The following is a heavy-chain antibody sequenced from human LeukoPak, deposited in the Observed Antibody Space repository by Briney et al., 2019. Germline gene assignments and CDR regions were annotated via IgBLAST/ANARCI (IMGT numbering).Heavy chain of an antibody. V-gene: IGHV3-43*02. Sequence: GGSLRLSCAASGFTFDEHPMHWVRQGPGKGLEWVALVSGDGDSTSYADSVKGRFTISRDNSKNSVLLQMSSLRTEDTALYYCAKKSGAPANFDYWGQGTLVTVSS. D-gene: IGHD6-13*01. CDR3: AKKSGAPANFDY. J-gene: IGHJ4*02. CDR2: VSGDGDST. CDR1: GFTFDEHP.